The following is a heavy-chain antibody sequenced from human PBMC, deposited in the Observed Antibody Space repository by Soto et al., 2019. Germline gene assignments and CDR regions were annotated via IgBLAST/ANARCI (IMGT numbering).Heavy chain of an antibody. V-gene: IGHV1-3*01. CDR3: TITMIFGDAFDI. D-gene: IGHD3-22*01. CDR2: INAGNGNT. Sequence: QVQLVQSGAEVKKPGASVKVSCKASGYTFTSYAMHWVRQAPGQRLEWMGWINAGNGNTKYSQKFQGRVTITRDTSASTAYMELRSLRSEDTAVYYCTITMIFGDAFDIWGQGTMVTVSS. J-gene: IGHJ3*02. CDR1: GYTFTSYA.